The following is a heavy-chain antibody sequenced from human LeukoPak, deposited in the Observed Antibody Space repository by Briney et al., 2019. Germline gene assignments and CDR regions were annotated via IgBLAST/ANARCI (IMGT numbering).Heavy chain of an antibody. CDR1: GVTFSSSW. Sequence: PGGSLRLSCAASGVTFSSSWMSWVRQAPGKGPEWVANIRQDGSQKYYVDSVKGRFTISRDNAKNSMYLQMNSLRAEDTAVYYCAREARISIFGVVSDPWGQGTLVTVSS. V-gene: IGHV3-7*01. CDR2: IRQDGSQK. J-gene: IGHJ5*02. CDR3: AREARISIFGVVSDP. D-gene: IGHD3-3*01.